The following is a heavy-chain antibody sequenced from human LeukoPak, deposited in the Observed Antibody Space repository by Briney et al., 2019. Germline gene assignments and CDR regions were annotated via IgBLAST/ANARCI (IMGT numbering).Heavy chain of an antibody. Sequence: GGSLRLSCSASGFLFNDYSMSWVRQAPGKGLEWISYIGIDSGNTHYADSVRGRFVISADRATNSVYLHMTRLRVDDTAVYYCARDFRIAFDNWGQGTLVTVSS. V-gene: IGHV3-11*06. CDR1: GFLFNDYS. D-gene: IGHD1-14*01. CDR2: IGIDSGNT. J-gene: IGHJ4*02. CDR3: ARDFRIAFDN.